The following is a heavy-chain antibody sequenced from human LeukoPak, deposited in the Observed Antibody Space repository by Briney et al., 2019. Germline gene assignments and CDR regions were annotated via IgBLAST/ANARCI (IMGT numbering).Heavy chain of an antibody. J-gene: IGHJ3*02. V-gene: IGHV3-7*03. CDR1: GFTFSSYW. CDR2: IKQDGSEK. D-gene: IGHD6-19*01. CDR3: ARDGYIAVHAFDI. Sequence: QSGGSLRLSCAASGFTFSSYWMSWVRQAPGKGLEWVANIKQDGSEKYYVDSVKGRFTISRDNSKNTLYLQMNSLRAEDTAVYYCARDGYIAVHAFDIWGQGTMVTVSS.